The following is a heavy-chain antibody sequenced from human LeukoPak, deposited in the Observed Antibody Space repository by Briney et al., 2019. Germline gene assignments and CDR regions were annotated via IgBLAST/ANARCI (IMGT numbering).Heavy chain of an antibody. CDR1: GFTFSDHF. Sequence: GGSLRLSCVASGFTFSDHFMDWVRQAPGKGLEWVGRITHKTDSYTTYYAASVEGRFTVSRDDSKTSVYLQMNSLKSEDTAVEFCGDAGSAAGNFWGQGTQVIVSA. CDR2: ITHKTDSYTT. D-gene: IGHD6-25*01. CDR3: GDAGSAAGNF. J-gene: IGHJ4*02. V-gene: IGHV3-72*01.